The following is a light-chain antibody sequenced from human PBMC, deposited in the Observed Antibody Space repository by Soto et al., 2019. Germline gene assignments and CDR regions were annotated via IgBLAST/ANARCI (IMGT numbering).Light chain of an antibody. CDR1: QSVASY. CDR2: GAS. V-gene: IGKV3-11*01. Sequence: EIVLTQSPATLSLSPGERATLSCRASQSVASYLAWYQQKPGQAPSLLIHGASTRATGIPARFSGSGSGTDFTLTISSLEPEDFAVYYCQQRSDWPITFGQGTRLEIK. J-gene: IGKJ5*01. CDR3: QQRSDWPIT.